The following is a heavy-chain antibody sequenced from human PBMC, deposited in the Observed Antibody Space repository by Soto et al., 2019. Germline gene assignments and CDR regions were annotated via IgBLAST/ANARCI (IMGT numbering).Heavy chain of an antibody. CDR1: GGSISSGGYY. J-gene: IGHJ4*02. CDR2: IYYSGYT. V-gene: IGHV4-31*03. D-gene: IGHD1-26*01. Sequence: PSETLSLTCTVSGGSISSGGYYWNWIRQHPGKGLEWIGYIYYSGYTYYNPSLKSRVTISVDTSKNQFSLKLSSVTAADTAVYYCAREGGIVGATTVDYWGQGTLVTVSS. CDR3: AREGGIVGATTVDY.